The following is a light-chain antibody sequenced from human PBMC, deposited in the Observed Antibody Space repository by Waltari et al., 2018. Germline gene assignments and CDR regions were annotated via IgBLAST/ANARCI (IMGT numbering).Light chain of an antibody. Sequence: QSVLTQPPSASGTPGQRVTISCSGSASNIGCAIVNWSQQPPGKAPKLLIYRSDQRPSGVPDRFSGSKSGTSASLDIRGLQSEDEADYYCAAWDDSLNGRWVFGGGTKVTVL. CDR1: ASNIGCAI. CDR2: RSD. V-gene: IGLV1-44*01. J-gene: IGLJ3*02. CDR3: AAWDDSLNGRWV.